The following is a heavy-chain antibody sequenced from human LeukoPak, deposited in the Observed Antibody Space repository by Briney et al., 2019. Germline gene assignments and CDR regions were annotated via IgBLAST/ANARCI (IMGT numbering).Heavy chain of an antibody. V-gene: IGHV3-33*08. CDR3: AGVGYDSSGYYPLDY. Sequence: WGSLRLSCAASGFTFSSYWMSWVRQAPGKGLEWVAVIWYDGSNKYYADSVKGRFTISRDNSKNTLYLQMNSLRAEDTAVYYCAGVGYDSSGYYPLDYWGQGTLVTVSS. J-gene: IGHJ4*02. D-gene: IGHD3-22*01. CDR2: IWYDGSNK. CDR1: GFTFSSYW.